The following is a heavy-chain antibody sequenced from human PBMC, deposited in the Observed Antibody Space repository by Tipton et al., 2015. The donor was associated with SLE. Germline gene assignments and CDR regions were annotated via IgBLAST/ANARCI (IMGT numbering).Heavy chain of an antibody. D-gene: IGHD3-10*01. V-gene: IGHV3-74*01. Sequence: SLRLSCAASGFTFSSHWMNWVRQAPGKGLVWVSQINIDGTGTIYADSVKGRLTLSRDNVNNVVYLQMNSLRADDTAVYYCVRGGFGSGLDCWGQGTLVTVSP. J-gene: IGHJ4*02. CDR1: GFTFSSHW. CDR2: INIDGTGT. CDR3: VRGGFGSGLDC.